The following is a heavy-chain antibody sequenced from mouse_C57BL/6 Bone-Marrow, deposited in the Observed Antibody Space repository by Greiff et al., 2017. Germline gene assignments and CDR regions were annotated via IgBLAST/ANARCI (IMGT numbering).Heavy chain of an antibody. V-gene: IGHV1-64*01. CDR2: IHPNSGST. J-gene: IGHJ3*01. CDR1: GYTFTSYW. D-gene: IGHD2-2*01. Sequence: QVQLQQPGAELVKPGASVKLSCKASGYTFTSYWMHWVKQRPGQGLEWIGMIHPNSGSTNYNEKFKSKATLTVDKSSSTANMQLISLTSEDSAVYYCARGGYWFAYWGQGTLVTVSA. CDR3: ARGGYWFAY.